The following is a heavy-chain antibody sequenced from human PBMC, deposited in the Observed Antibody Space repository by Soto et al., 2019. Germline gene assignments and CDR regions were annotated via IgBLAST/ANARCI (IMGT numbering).Heavy chain of an antibody. J-gene: IGHJ6*02. CDR1: GGSVSSGSYY. V-gene: IGHV4-61*01. Sequence: PSETLSLTCTVSGGSVSSGSYYWSWIRQPPGKGLEGIGYIYYSGSTNYNPSLKSRVTISVDTSKNQFSLKLSSVTAADTAVYYCARARGSSSPWYYYYGMDVWGQGTTVTVSS. D-gene: IGHD6-6*01. CDR2: IYYSGST. CDR3: ARARGSSSPWYYYYGMDV.